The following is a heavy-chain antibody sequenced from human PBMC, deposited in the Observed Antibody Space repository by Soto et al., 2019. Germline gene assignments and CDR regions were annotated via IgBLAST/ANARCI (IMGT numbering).Heavy chain of an antibody. CDR3: ARAPGYCSSTSCYTAYYFDY. D-gene: IGHD2-2*02. V-gene: IGHV3-33*01. CDR2: IWYDGSNK. CDR1: GFTFSSYG. J-gene: IGHJ4*02. Sequence: GGSLRLSCAASGFTFSSYGMHWVRQAPGKGLEWVAVIWYDGSNKYYADSVKGRFTISRDNSKNTLYLQMNSLRAEDTAVYYCARAPGYCSSTSCYTAYYFDYWCQGTLVTVSS.